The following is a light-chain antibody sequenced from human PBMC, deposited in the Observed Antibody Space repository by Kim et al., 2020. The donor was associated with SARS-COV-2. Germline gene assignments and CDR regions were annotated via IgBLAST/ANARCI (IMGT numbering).Light chain of an antibody. CDR1: SSNIGAGYN. CDR3: QSYDRLSASVV. CDR2: DKN. Sequence: RVTIPCTGNSSNIGAGYNVHWYRQTPGTTPKLLIHDKNNRPSGVPDRFSGSKSGTSASLAITGLQAEDEADYYCQSYDRLSASVVFGGGTQLTVL. V-gene: IGLV1-40*01. J-gene: IGLJ2*01.